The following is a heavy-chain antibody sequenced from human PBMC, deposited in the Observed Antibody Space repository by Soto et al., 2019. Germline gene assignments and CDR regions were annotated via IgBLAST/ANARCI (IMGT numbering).Heavy chain of an antibody. J-gene: IGHJ6*02. Sequence: EVQLVESGGGLVQPGGSLRLSCAASGFTFSSYCMSWVRQAPGKGLEWVANIKQDGSEKYYVDSVKGRFTISRDNAKNSLYLQMNSLRAEDTAVYYCARSGRYYDYGMDVWGQGTTVTVSS. V-gene: IGHV3-7*01. CDR1: GFTFSSYC. CDR2: IKQDGSEK. CDR3: ARSGRYYDYGMDV. D-gene: IGHD5-12*01.